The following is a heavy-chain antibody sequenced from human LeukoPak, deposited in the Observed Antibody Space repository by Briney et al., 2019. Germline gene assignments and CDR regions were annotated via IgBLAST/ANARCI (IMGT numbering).Heavy chain of an antibody. CDR2: FYHSGNT. CDR1: GDSISSYF. CDR3: ARHGSGGRAFDI. Sequence: PSETLSLTCTVPGDSISSYFWSWVRQPPGNGLEWIGYFYHSGNTNYNPSLKSRVTISVDTSKNHFSLKLSSVTAADTAVYYRARHGSGGRAFDIWGQGTMVTVSS. V-gene: IGHV4-59*08. J-gene: IGHJ3*02. D-gene: IGHD3-10*01.